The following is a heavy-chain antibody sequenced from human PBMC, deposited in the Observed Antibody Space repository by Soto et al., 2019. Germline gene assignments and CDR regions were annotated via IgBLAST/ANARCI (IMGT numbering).Heavy chain of an antibody. D-gene: IGHD3-10*01. CDR3: VRQGRAVSSYYFDY. CDR1: GFTFSSYA. J-gene: IGHJ4*02. CDR2: ISSNGGST. Sequence: EVQLVESGGGLVQPGGSLRLSCAASGFTFSSYAMHWVRQAPGKGLEYVSAISSNGGSTYYANSVKGRFTISRDISKNTLYLQMVSLRAEDMSVYYCVRQGRAVSSYYFDYWGQGTLVTVSS. V-gene: IGHV3-64*01.